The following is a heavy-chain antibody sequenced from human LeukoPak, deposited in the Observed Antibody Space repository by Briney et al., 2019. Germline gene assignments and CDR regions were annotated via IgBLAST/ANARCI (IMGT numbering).Heavy chain of an antibody. Sequence: GVLRLSCAASGFTFSSYWMSWVRQAPGKGLEWVANIKQDGSEKYYVESVKGRFTISKDNAKNSLYLRMNSLRDEDTAVYYCARYSGSTLFNYWGQGTLVTVSS. D-gene: IGHD1-26*01. V-gene: IGHV3-7*01. CDR3: ARYSGSTLFNY. CDR2: IKQDGSEK. CDR1: GFTFSSYW. J-gene: IGHJ4*02.